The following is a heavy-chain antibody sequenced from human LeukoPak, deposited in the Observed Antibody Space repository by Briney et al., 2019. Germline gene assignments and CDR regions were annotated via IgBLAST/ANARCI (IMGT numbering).Heavy chain of an antibody. D-gene: IGHD3-22*01. J-gene: IGHJ3*02. CDR3: AREYYYDSSGYLRHAFDI. CDR2: IIPIFGTA. Sequence: GASVKVSCKASGYTFTGYYMHWVRQAPGQGLEWMGGIIPIFGTANYAQKFQGRVTITADESTSTAYMELSSLRSEDTAVYYCAREYYYDSSGYLRHAFDIWGQGTMVTVSS. CDR1: GYTFTGYY. V-gene: IGHV1-69*13.